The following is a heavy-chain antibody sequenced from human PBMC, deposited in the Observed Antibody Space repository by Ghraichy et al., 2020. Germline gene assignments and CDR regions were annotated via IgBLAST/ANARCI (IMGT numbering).Heavy chain of an antibody. J-gene: IGHJ4*02. V-gene: IGHV7-4-1*02. Sequence: ASVKVSCKASGYTFTTYAMNWVRQAPGQGLEWMGWINTNTGNPTYAQGFTGRFVFSLDSSVSTTYLQISSLKAEDTAVYYCVRHSYYFDYWGQGTLVTVSS. CDR3: VRHSYYFDY. CDR2: INTNTGNP. CDR1: GYTFTTYA.